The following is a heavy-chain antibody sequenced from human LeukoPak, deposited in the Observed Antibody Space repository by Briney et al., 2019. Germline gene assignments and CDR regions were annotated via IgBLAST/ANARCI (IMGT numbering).Heavy chain of an antibody. CDR3: AKDPQCSGGSCYGYFDR. D-gene: IGHD2-15*01. CDR1: GFSFKDYW. V-gene: IGHV3-23*01. Sequence: GGSLRLSCAASGFSFKDYWMSWVRQAPGKGLEWVSRVSGDSGSTYYADFVKGRFTISRDNSKNTLYPQMNSLRAEDTAVYYCAKDPQCSGGSCYGYFDRWGQGTLVTVSS. J-gene: IGHJ4*02. CDR2: VSGDSGST.